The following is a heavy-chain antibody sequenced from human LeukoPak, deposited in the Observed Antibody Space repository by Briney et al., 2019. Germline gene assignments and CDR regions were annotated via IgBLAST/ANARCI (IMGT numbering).Heavy chain of an antibody. J-gene: IGHJ5*02. CDR2: ISSSSSYI. CDR3: ARRLRRENWFDP. CDR1: GFTFSSYS. D-gene: IGHD4-17*01. Sequence: PGGSLRLSCAASGFTFSSYSMNWVRQAPGKGLEWVSSISSSSSYIYYADSVKGRFTISRDNAKNSLYLQMNGLRAEDTAVYYCARRLRRENWFDPWGRGTLVTVSS. V-gene: IGHV3-21*01.